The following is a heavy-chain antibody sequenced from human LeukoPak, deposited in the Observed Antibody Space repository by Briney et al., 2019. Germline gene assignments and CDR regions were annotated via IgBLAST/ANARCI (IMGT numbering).Heavy chain of an antibody. Sequence: PSGTLSLTCAVSGGSISSGTWWSWVRQPPGKGLEWIGEVYHSGSTNYNPSLKSRATISVDKSKDQFSLKVRSVTAADTAVYYCARVQFSSGSLDYWGQGTLVTVSS. CDR2: VYHSGST. D-gene: IGHD6-19*01. J-gene: IGHJ4*02. V-gene: IGHV4-4*02. CDR1: GGSISSGTW. CDR3: ARVQFSSGSLDY.